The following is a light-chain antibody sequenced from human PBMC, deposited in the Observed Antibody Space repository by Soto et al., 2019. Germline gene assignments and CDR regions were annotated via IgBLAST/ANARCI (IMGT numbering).Light chain of an antibody. J-gene: IGKJ5*01. CDR3: QQYKNWPPIT. CDR2: GAS. CDR1: QSVSSN. Sequence: EIVMTQSPATLSVSTGERATLSCRASQSVSSNLAWYQQKPGQAPRLLIYGASTRATGIPARFSGSGSGTEFTLTISILQSEEFSVYYCQQYKNWPPITFCQGTLLEI. V-gene: IGKV3-15*01.